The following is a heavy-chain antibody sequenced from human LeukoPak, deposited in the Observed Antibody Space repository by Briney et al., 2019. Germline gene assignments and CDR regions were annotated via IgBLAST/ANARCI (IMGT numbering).Heavy chain of an antibody. CDR1: GFTFSSYS. V-gene: IGHV3-30*02. J-gene: IGHJ4*02. CDR2: IRYDGSNK. Sequence: GGSLRLSCAASGFTFSSYSMHWVRQAPGKGLEWVAFIRYDGSNKYYADSVKGRFTISRDNSKNTLYLQMNSLRAEDTAVYYCAKDLSDDFWSGYYFGYWGQGTLVTVSS. CDR3: AKDLSDDFWSGYYFGY. D-gene: IGHD3-3*01.